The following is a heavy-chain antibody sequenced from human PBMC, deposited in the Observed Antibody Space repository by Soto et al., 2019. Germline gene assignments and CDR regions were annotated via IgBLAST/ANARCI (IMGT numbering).Heavy chain of an antibody. D-gene: IGHD5-12*01. Sequence: SVKVSCKASVGTFSSYAIIWVRQAPGQGLEWMGGIIPIFGTSNYAQKFHGRVTITADASTRTAYMELSSLRYEDTAVYYCARVTEMATMYFDYWGQGTLVTVSS. CDR1: VGTFSSYA. V-gene: IGHV1-69*13. CDR3: ARVTEMATMYFDY. J-gene: IGHJ4*02. CDR2: IIPIFGTS.